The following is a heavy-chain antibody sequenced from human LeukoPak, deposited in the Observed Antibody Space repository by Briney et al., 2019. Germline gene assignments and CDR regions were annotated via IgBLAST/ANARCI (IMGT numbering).Heavy chain of an antibody. V-gene: IGHV4-34*01. J-gene: IGHJ3*02. CDR2: INQSGST. Sequence: PSETLSLTCTVSGGFITAYYWSWIRQPPGKGLEWIGEINQSGSTKYNPSLKSRVTISVDTSKNQFSLKLSSVTAADTAVYYCARGRGGWQWLVRTFDIWGQGTMVTVSS. D-gene: IGHD6-19*01. CDR1: GGFITAYY. CDR3: ARGRGGWQWLVRTFDI.